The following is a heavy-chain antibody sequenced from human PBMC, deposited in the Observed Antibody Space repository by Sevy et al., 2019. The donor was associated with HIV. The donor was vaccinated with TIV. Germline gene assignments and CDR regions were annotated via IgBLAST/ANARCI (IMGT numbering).Heavy chain of an antibody. Sequence: GGSLRLSCAASGFTFSSYAMSWVRQAPGKGLEWVSAISGSGGSTYDADSVKGRFTISRDNSKNTLYLQMNSLRAEDTAVYYCAKKGKLPEAAAGIIDYWGQGTLVTVSS. CDR3: AKKGKLPEAAAGIIDY. V-gene: IGHV3-23*01. J-gene: IGHJ4*02. CDR2: ISGSGGST. D-gene: IGHD6-13*01. CDR1: GFTFSSYA.